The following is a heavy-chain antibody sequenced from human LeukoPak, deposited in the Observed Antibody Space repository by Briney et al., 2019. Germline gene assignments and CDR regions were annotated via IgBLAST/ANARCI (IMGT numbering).Heavy chain of an antibody. V-gene: IGHV5-51*01. D-gene: IGHD4-23*01. CDR3: ARHGGGGSGGNSGLDY. CDR1: GYNFSNCL. Sequence: GESLKISCEGSGYNFSNCLIGWVRQMPGKGLEWMGIIYPGDSDTRYGPSFQGQVTISADKSISTAYLQWSSLKASDTAMYYCARHGGGGSGGNSGLDYWGQGTLVTVSS. CDR2: IYPGDSDT. J-gene: IGHJ4*02.